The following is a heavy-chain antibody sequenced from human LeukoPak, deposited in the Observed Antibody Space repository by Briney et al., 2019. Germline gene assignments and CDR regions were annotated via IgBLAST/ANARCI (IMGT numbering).Heavy chain of an antibody. D-gene: IGHD3-16*01. Sequence: GGSLRLSCAASGFTFSTYAMSWVRQAPGKGLEWVSGISGSGGTTYSADSVKGRFSISRDNSKNTLNLQMNSLRVEDTAVYYCAKLRVGGLRGGSFDYWGQGTLVTVSS. CDR3: AKLRVGGLRGGSFDY. CDR1: GFTFSTYA. J-gene: IGHJ4*02. V-gene: IGHV3-23*01. CDR2: ISGSGGTT.